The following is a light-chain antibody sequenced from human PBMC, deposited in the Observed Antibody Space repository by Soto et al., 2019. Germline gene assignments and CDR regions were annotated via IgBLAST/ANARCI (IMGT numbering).Light chain of an antibody. CDR3: SSYTSSSTLLDV. J-gene: IGLJ1*01. CDR1: SSDVGGYNY. Sequence: QSALTQPASVSGSPGQSITISCTGTSSDVGGYNYVSWYQQHPGKAPKLMIYDVSNRPSGVSNRFSGSKSGNTASLTISGLQAEAAADYYCSSYTSSSTLLDVFGTGTKLTVL. V-gene: IGLV2-14*01. CDR2: DVS.